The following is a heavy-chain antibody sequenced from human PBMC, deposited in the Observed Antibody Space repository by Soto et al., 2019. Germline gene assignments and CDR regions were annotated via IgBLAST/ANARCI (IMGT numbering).Heavy chain of an antibody. CDR1: GFTYSNYA. Sequence: GXALRLSCVASGFTYSNYAMHCVRQVPCKGLEWLAVVSHDGTLYPYADSVKGRFSIYRDNSRKTLYLQMNSLRPEDTAVYYCVKDRSDTWSFDYWGQGTLVTVS. J-gene: IGHJ4*02. CDR3: VKDRSDTWSFDY. D-gene: IGHD2-8*02. V-gene: IGHV3-30*18. CDR2: VSHDGTL.